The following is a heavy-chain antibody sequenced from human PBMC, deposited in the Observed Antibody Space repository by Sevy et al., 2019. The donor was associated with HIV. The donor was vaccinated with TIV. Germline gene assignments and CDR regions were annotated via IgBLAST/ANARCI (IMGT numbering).Heavy chain of an antibody. V-gene: IGHV3-30*03. CDR1: GFTFRNYG. CDR3: AASVNGRFTTTRDNSKNTQFLQMNSLRVEDTAVYYCAKERGGSYIPYFYGMDV. J-gene: IGHJ6*02. Sequence: GGSLRLSCIASGFTFRNYGIHWVRQAPGKGLDWVAVIGYDGSDKYYADSVKGRFTISRDNSKNTLFLQMNSLRVEDGRVKYVAASVNGRFTTTRDNSKNTQFLQMNSLRVEDTAVYYCAKERGGSYIPYFYGMDVWGQGTAVTVSS. CDR2: IGYDGSDK. D-gene: IGHD3-10*01.